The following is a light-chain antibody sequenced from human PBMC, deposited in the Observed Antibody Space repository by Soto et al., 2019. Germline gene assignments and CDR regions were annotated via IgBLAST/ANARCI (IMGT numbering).Light chain of an antibody. CDR3: QEYGRSPIFT. J-gene: IGKJ2*01. V-gene: IGKV3-20*01. CDR2: VTP. CDR1: QSVSSNY. Sequence: EIVLTQSPGTLSLSPGERATLSCRASQSVSSNYLAWYQQKPGQAPSLLIYVTPRGAASIPDRFSGSGCGTDFTSTISRLGPVTFAVYFCQEYGRSPIFTFGQRTKLEIK.